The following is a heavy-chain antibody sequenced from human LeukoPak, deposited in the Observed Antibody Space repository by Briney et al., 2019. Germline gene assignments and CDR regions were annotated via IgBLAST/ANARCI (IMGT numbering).Heavy chain of an antibody. D-gene: IGHD1-26*01. CDR3: AKGRGSYWAPYYFDY. V-gene: IGHV3-30*18. Sequence: PGGSLRLSCAASGFTFSSYEMNWVRQAPGKGLEWVAVISYDGSNKYYADSVKGRFTISRDNSKNTLYLQMNSLRAEDTAVYYCAKGRGSYWAPYYFDYWGQGTLVTVSS. J-gene: IGHJ4*02. CDR1: GFTFSSYE. CDR2: ISYDGSNK.